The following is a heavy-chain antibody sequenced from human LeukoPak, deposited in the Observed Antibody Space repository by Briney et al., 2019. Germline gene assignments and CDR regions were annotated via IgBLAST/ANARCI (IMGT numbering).Heavy chain of an antibody. J-gene: IGHJ4*02. D-gene: IGHD3-22*01. V-gene: IGHV4-59*01. CDR3: ARDHYYNSSGYTFGY. Sequence: SETLSLTCTVSGGSISSYYWSWIRQPPGKGLEWIGYVYSSGSTNYNPSLKGRVTISVDTSRNQFSLKLSSVTAADTAVYYCARDHYYNSSGYTFGYWGQGTLVTVSS. CDR1: GGSISSYY. CDR2: VYSSGST.